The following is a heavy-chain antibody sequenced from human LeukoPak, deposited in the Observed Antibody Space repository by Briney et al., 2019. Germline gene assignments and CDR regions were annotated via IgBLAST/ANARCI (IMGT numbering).Heavy chain of an antibody. CDR3: AKAFYYYDSSGYRPVYYFDC. V-gene: IGHV3-23*01. CDR1: GFTFSSYA. D-gene: IGHD3-22*01. Sequence: PGGSLRLSCAASGFTFSSYAMSWVRQAPGKGLEWVSAISGSGGSTYYADSVKGRFTISRDNSKNTLYLQMNSLSAEDTAVYYCAKAFYYYDSSGYRPVYYFDCWGQGTLVTVSS. CDR2: ISGSGGST. J-gene: IGHJ4*02.